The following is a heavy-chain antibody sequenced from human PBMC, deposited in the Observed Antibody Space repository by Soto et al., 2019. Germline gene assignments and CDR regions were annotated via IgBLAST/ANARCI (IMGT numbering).Heavy chain of an antibody. D-gene: IGHD2-2*01. CDR1: GFTFSSYG. V-gene: IGHV3-33*01. CDR3: ARASCSSTSCYALDYYYYGMDV. CDR2: IWYDGSKK. Sequence: GGSLRLSSAASGFTFSSYGMHWVRQAPGKGLEWVAVIWYDGSKKYYADSVKGRFTISRDNSKNTLYLQMNSLRAEDTAVYYCARASCSSTSCYALDYYYYGMDVWGQGTTVTVSS. J-gene: IGHJ6*02.